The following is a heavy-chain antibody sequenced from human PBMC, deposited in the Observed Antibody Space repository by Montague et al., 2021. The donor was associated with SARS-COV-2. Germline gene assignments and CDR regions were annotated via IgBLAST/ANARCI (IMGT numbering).Heavy chain of an antibody. CDR3: ARGSGWMGYAFDI. CDR1: GGSISSYY. D-gene: IGHD6-19*01. V-gene: IGHV4-59*01. J-gene: IGHJ3*02. Sequence: SETLSLTCTVSGGSISSYYWSWIRLPPGPGLEWIGFIYYCGSTNXXPSLTRRVTISVDTSKNQFSLKLSFVSAADTAVYFCARGSGWMGYAFDIWGQGTMVTVSS. CDR2: IYYCGST.